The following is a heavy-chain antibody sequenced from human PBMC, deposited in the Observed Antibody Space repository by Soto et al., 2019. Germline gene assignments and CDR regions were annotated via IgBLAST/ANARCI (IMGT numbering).Heavy chain of an antibody. V-gene: IGHV4-34*01. CDR2: INHSGTT. D-gene: IGHD2-21*02. Sequence: SETLSLTCAVSGESFSGFYWTWIRQPPGEGLEWTGEINHSGTTNFNPSLRSRLTISLDSSKKHFSLKLTSMTAADAAVYYCARADRTLVTSYGLDVWGQGTTVTVSS. CDR3: ARADRTLVTSYGLDV. J-gene: IGHJ6*02. CDR1: GESFSGFY.